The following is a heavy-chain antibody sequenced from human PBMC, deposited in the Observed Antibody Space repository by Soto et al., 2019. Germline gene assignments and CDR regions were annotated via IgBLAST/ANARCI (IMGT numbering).Heavy chain of an antibody. V-gene: IGHV4-59*01. CDR3: ARGMGNYDY. Sequence: SETLSLTCTVSGGSISSYYWSWIRQPPGKGLEWIGYIYYSGSTNYNPSLKSRVTISVDTSKNQFSLKLSSVTAADTAVYYCARGMGNYDYWGQGTPVTVSS. J-gene: IGHJ4*02. D-gene: IGHD1-26*01. CDR1: GGSISSYY. CDR2: IYYSGST.